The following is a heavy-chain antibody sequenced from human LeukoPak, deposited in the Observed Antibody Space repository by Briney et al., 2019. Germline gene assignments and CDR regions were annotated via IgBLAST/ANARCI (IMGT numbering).Heavy chain of an antibody. CDR1: GFTFSSYG. J-gene: IGHJ4*02. Sequence: GGSLRLSCAASGFTFSSYGMHWVRQAPGKGLEWVAVIWYDGSNKYYADSVKGRFTISRDNSKNTLYLQMNSLRAEDTAVYYCARDYDFWSGYGRMDYWGQGTLSPSPQ. V-gene: IGHV3-33*01. CDR2: IWYDGSNK. D-gene: IGHD3-3*01. CDR3: ARDYDFWSGYGRMDY.